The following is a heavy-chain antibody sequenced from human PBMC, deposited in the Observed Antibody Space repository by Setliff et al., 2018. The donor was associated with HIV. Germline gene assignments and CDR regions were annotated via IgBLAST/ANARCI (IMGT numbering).Heavy chain of an antibody. Sequence: ASVKVSCKASGYRFTGDYIHWVRQAPGQGLEWMGWVNPISGVTNDAQKFQGRVTMTRDTSMSTVYMELSSLRSEDTAVYYCARDGYYNSWSGYGYYYYYMDVWGKGTTVTISS. CDR1: GYRFTGDY. J-gene: IGHJ6*03. V-gene: IGHV1-2*02. CDR3: ARDGYYNSWSGYGYYYYYMDV. D-gene: IGHD3-3*01. CDR2: VNPISGVT.